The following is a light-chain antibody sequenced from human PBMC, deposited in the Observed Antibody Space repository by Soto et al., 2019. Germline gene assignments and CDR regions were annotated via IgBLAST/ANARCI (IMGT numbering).Light chain of an antibody. CDR2: AAA. Sequence: DSQMTQSPSSLSASVGDRVTISCRASQGISIYLDWFQQKPGKDPKSLIYAAASLQSGVPSKFSGIGSGTDFTHTISSLQTEDFATYSCQQYNSYPRTFGQGTKVEIK. J-gene: IGKJ1*01. CDR1: QGISIY. V-gene: IGKV1-16*02. CDR3: QQYNSYPRT.